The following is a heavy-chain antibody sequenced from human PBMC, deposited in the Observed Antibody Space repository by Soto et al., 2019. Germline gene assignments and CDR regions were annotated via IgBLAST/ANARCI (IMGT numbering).Heavy chain of an antibody. CDR1: GFTFSSYA. CDR3: ARGAINYYYEDV. J-gene: IGHJ6*03. V-gene: IGHV3-74*01. Sequence: HPGGSLRLSCAASGFTFSSYAMSWVRQAPGKGLEWVSRIKRDGSTTNYADSVKGRFTISRDNAKNTLHLEMNSLRVEDTADYYCARGAINYYYEDVWGKGTMVTVSS. CDR2: IKRDGSTT.